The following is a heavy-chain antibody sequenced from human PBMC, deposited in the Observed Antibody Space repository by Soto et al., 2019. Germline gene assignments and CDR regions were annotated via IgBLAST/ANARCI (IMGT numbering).Heavy chain of an antibody. J-gene: IGHJ3*02. V-gene: IGHV3-30*18. D-gene: IGHD2-2*01. Sequence: QVQLVESGGGVVQPGRSLRLSCAASGFTFSSYGMHWVRQAPGKGLEWVAVISYDGSNKYYADSVKGRFTISRDNSKNTLYLQMNSLRAEDTAVYYCAKIPYQLLSFVWAVDDAFDIWGQGTMVTVSS. CDR3: AKIPYQLLSFVWAVDDAFDI. CDR1: GFTFSSYG. CDR2: ISYDGSNK.